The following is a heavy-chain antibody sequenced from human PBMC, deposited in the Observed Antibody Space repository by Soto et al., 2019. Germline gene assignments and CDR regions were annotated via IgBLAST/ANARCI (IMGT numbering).Heavy chain of an antibody. CDR1: GCTFTGYY. Sequence: ASVKVSYQSSGCTFTGYYRHWVRQAPGQRLEWMGWINPNIGGTNYAQKFQGRVTMTRDTSISTAYMDLSRLRSDDRAVYYCARRIAAAYEDGFDIWGQGTLVTVSS. V-gene: IGHV1-2*02. J-gene: IGHJ3*02. D-gene: IGHD6-13*01. CDR2: INPNIGGT. CDR3: ARRIAAAYEDGFDI.